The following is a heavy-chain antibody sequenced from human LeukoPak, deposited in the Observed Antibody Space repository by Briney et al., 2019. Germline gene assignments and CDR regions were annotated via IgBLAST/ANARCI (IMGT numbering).Heavy chain of an antibody. J-gene: IGHJ5*02. Sequence: GASVKVSCKASGYTFTGYYMYWVRQAPGQGLEWMGWINPNRGDTNYAQKFQGRVTMTRDTSISTAYMELSRLRSDDTAVYYCARVWSTTATGWNWFDPWGQGTLVTVSS. CDR3: ARVWSTTATGWNWFDP. D-gene: IGHD6-13*01. V-gene: IGHV1-2*02. CDR2: INPNRGDT. CDR1: GYTFTGYY.